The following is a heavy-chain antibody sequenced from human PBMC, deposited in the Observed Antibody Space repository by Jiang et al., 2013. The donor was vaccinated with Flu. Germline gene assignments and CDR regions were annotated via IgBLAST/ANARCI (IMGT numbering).Heavy chain of an antibody. J-gene: IGHJ4*02. CDR2: INHSGST. CDR3: ARGFDYVWGDYHQLDY. V-gene: IGHV4-34*01. CDR1: GGSFSGYY. Sequence: LLKPSETLSLTCAVYGGSFSGYYWSWIRQPPGKGLEWIGEINHSGSTNYNPSLKSRVTISVDTSKNQFSLKLSSVTAADTAVYYCARGFDYVWGDYHQLDYWGQGTLVTVSS. D-gene: IGHD3-16*02.